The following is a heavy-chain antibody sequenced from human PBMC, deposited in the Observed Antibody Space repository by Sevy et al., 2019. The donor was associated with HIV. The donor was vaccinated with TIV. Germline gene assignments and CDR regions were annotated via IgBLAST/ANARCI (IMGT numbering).Heavy chain of an antibody. CDR2: INHSGST. J-gene: IGHJ4*02. D-gene: IGHD5-18*01. CDR3: ARGVGNSYGYDPDY. Sequence: SETLSLTCAVYRGSFTGYYWSWIRQPPGKGLEWIGEINHSGSTTYNPSLKSRVTISVDTSKNQFSLRLTSVTAADTAVYYCARGVGNSYGYDPDYWGQGTLVNVSS. CDR1: RGSFTGYY. V-gene: IGHV4-34*01.